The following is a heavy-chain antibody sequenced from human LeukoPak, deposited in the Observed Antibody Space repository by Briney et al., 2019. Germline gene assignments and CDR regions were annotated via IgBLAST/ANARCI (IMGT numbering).Heavy chain of an antibody. CDR2: ISYDGNTI. CDR3: ARVPWGSGYYKLDY. D-gene: IGHD3-22*01. V-gene: IGHV3-30-3*01. CDR1: EFTFSNYA. J-gene: IGHJ4*02. Sequence: GGSLRLSCAASEFTFSNYALHWVRQAPGKGLQWVAVISYDGNTIHYADSVKGRFIISRDNAKNSLYLQMNSLRAEDTAVYYCARVPWGSGYYKLDYWGQGTLVTVSS.